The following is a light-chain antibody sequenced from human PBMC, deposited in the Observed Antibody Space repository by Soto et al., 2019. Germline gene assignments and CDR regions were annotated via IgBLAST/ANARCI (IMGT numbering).Light chain of an antibody. V-gene: IGKV1-39*01. CDR1: QTISNS. CDR3: QQTDSIPIT. Sequence: DIQMTQSPSSLSASVGDRVTITCRASQTISNSLNWYQQRPGKAPNLLIYASSSLQSGAPPRFSGSGSGTDFTLTINSLHPEDFATYYCQQTDSIPITFGQGTRLEIK. CDR2: ASS. J-gene: IGKJ5*01.